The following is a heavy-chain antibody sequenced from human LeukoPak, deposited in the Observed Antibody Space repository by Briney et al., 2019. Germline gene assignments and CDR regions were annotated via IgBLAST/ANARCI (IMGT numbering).Heavy chain of an antibody. Sequence: GGSLRLSCAASGFTFSNYEMNWVRQAPGKGLEWVSYISDSGRTIYYADSVKGRFTISRDNAKNSLYLQMNSLRAEDTAVYYCAKRVADYWGQGTLVTVSS. CDR3: AKRVADY. CDR2: ISDSGRTI. D-gene: IGHD2-15*01. CDR1: GFTFSNYE. J-gene: IGHJ4*02. V-gene: IGHV3-48*03.